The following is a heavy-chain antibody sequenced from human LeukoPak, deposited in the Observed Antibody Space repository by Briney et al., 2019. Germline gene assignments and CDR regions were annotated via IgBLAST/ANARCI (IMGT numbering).Heavy chain of an antibody. Sequence: PGRSLRLSCAASGFTFDDYAMHWVRQAPGKGLEWVSGISWNSGSIGCADSVKGRFTISRDNAKNSLYLQMNSLRAEDTALYYCAKDMGDYYDSSGYYDYWGQGTLVTVSS. D-gene: IGHD3-22*01. CDR1: GFTFDDYA. V-gene: IGHV3-9*01. CDR3: AKDMGDYYDSSGYYDY. J-gene: IGHJ4*02. CDR2: ISWNSGSI.